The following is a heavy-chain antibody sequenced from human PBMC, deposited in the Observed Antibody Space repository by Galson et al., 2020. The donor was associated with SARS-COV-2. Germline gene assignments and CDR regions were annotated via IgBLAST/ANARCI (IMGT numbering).Heavy chain of an antibody. CDR3: ATAEGPYYYDSSGYSLDY. CDR1: GFTFSSYA. CDR2: ISYDGSNK. D-gene: IGHD3-22*01. Sequence: GESLKISCAASGFTFSSYAMHWVRQAPGKGLEWVAVISYDGSNKYYADSVKGRFTISRDNSKNTLYLQMNSLRAEDTAVYYCATAEGPYYYDSSGYSLDYWGQGTLVTVSS. J-gene: IGHJ4*02. V-gene: IGHV3-30-3*01.